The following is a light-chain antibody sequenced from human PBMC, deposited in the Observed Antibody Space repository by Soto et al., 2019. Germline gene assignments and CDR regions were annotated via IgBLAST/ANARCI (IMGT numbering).Light chain of an antibody. Sequence: AIQMTQSLTSLSAYVGDRVIITCRASQEISKDLGWYQQKPGKAPKFLIYSATSTQSGVPSTFSGSGFGTDFTLTISSLQPEDFATYYCLQDHDYPRTFGQGTKVEF. CDR3: LQDHDYPRT. CDR1: QEISKD. CDR2: SAT. V-gene: IGKV1-6*01. J-gene: IGKJ1*01.